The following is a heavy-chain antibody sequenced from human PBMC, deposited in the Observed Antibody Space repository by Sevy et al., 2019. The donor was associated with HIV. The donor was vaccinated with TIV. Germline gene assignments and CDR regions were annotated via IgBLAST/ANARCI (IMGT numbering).Heavy chain of an antibody. CDR3: TTGALDWDYYGMDV. CDR1: GFTFSNAW. J-gene: IGHJ6*02. V-gene: IGHV3-15*01. Sequence: GGSLRLSCAASGFTFSNAWMSWVRQAPGKGLEWVGRIKNKNDGGTTDHAAPVKGRFTISRDDSKNTLYLQMNSLKNEDTAVYYCTTGALDWDYYGMDVWGQGTTVTVSS. CDR2: IKNKNDGGTT. D-gene: IGHD3-9*01.